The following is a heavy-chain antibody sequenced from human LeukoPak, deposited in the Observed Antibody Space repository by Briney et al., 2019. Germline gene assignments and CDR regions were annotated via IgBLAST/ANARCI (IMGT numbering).Heavy chain of an antibody. CDR1: AFTFSDYS. V-gene: IGHV3-48*01. CDR3: ARDRLTSGSYFFDY. D-gene: IGHD1-26*01. J-gene: IGHJ4*02. CDR2: ISGRSSTI. Sequence: GGSLRLSCAAFAFTFSDYSMNWVRQAPGKGLEWISYISGRSSTIYYADSVRGRFTISRDNAKNSMYLQMNSLRAEDTAVYYCARDRLTSGSYFFDYWGQGTLVTVSS.